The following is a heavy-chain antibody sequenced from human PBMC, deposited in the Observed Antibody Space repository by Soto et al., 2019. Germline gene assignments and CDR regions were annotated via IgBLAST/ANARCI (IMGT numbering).Heavy chain of an antibody. Sequence: SETLSLTCTVYGGSFTFSGYYWSWIRQPPGKGLEWIGEINHIGTTKYNPSLKSRITLSVDTSKNQFSLRVASVTAADTAVYYCARGHRAMEYYYYYGMDVWGQGTTVTVS. CDR3: ARGHRAMEYYYYYGMDV. D-gene: IGHD5-18*01. J-gene: IGHJ6*02. CDR2: INHIGTT. V-gene: IGHV4-34*01. CDR1: GGSFTFSGYY.